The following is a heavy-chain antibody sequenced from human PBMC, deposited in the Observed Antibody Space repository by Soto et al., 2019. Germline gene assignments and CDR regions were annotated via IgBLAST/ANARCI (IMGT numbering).Heavy chain of an antibody. CDR3: AKAYDASHSPFDC. CDR1: GFTFRGYA. Sequence: EEQLLESGGGLAQPGGSLRLSCAASGFTFRGYAMSWVRQAPGKGPEWVSGISGSGDSTYHAKSVKGRFIISRDNSKNTLYLEINSLRAEDTAVYYCAKAYDASHSPFDCWGQGTLVAVSS. J-gene: IGHJ4*02. D-gene: IGHD3-16*01. V-gene: IGHV3-23*01. CDR2: ISGSGDST.